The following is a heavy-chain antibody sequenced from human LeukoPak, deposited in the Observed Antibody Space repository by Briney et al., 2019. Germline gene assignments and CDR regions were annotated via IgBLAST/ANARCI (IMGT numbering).Heavy chain of an antibody. CDR2: ISSSGSTI. D-gene: IGHD2-21*02. CDR3: ARGGPDCGGDCYPNWFDP. J-gene: IGHJ5*02. V-gene: IGHV3-48*03. CDR1: GFTFSSYE. Sequence: GGSLRLSCAASGFTFSSYEMNWVRQAPGKGLEWVSYISSSGSTIYYADSVKGRFTISRDNAKNSLYLQMNSLRAEDTAVYYCARGGPDCGGDCYPNWFDPWGQGTLVTVSS.